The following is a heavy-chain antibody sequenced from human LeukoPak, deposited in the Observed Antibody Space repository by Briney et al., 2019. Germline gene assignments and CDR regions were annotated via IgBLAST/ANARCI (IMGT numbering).Heavy chain of an antibody. CDR1: GFRFSEYS. V-gene: IGHV3-48*01. CDR3: ARDYKYAFDN. Sequence: GGSLRLSCAASGFRFSEYSMNWVRQAPGKGLEWISYIGIDSGNTNYADSVKGRFTVSGDKAKKSLYLQMNSLRVEDTAVYYCARDYKYAFDNWGQGTLVTVSS. CDR2: IGIDSGNT. J-gene: IGHJ4*02. D-gene: IGHD5-24*01.